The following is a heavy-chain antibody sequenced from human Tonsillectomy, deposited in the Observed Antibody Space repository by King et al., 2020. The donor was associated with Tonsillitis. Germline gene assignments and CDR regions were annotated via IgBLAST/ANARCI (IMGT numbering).Heavy chain of an antibody. CDR2: INAGNGNT. D-gene: IGHD3-16*02. CDR3: AREGYYDYVWGSYRRPPLDY. V-gene: IGHV1-3*01. CDR1: GYTFTSYA. J-gene: IGHJ4*02. Sequence: QLVQSGAEVKKPGASVKVSCKASGYTFTSYAMHWVRQAPGQRLEWMGWINAGNGNTKYSQKFQGRVTITRDTPASTAYMELSSLRSEDTAVYYCAREGYYDYVWGSYRRPPLDYWGQGTLVTVSS.